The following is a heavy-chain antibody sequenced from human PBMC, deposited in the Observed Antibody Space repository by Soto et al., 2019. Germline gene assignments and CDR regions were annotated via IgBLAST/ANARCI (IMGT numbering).Heavy chain of an antibody. CDR1: GFTFSSYA. CDR2: ISGSGGST. CDR3: AKAFPYCTNGVCSTDYYYGMDV. Sequence: GGSLRLSCAASGFTFSSYAMSWVRQAPGKGLEWVSAISGSGGSTYYADSVKGRFTISRDNSKNTLYLQMNSLRAEDTAVYYCAKAFPYCTNGVCSTDYYYGMDVWGQGTTVTVSS. J-gene: IGHJ6*02. D-gene: IGHD2-8*01. V-gene: IGHV3-23*01.